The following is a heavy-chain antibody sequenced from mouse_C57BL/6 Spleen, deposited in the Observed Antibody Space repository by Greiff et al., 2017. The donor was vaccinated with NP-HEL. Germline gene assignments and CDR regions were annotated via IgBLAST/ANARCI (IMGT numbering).Heavy chain of an antibody. CDR2: INPNNGGT. CDR3: ARLNWENFDY. V-gene: IGHV1-26*01. CDR1: GYTFTDYY. J-gene: IGHJ2*01. Sequence: EVQLQQSGPELVKPGASVKISCKASGYTFTDYYMNWVKQSHGKSLEWIGDINPNNGGTSYNQKFKGKATLTVDKSSSTAYMELRSLTSEDSAVYYCARLNWENFDYWGQGTTLTVSS. D-gene: IGHD4-1*01.